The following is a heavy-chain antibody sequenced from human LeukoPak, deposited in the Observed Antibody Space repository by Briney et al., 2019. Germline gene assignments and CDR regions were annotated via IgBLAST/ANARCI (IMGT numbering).Heavy chain of an antibody. D-gene: IGHD1-1*01. CDR3: ARRTNCGYFDY. V-gene: IGHV4-59*01. J-gene: IGHJ4*02. CDR2: IYYSGST. Sequence: PSETLSLTCTVSGGSISSYYWSWIRQPPGKGLEWIGYIYYSGSTNYNPPLKSRVTMSVDTSKNQFSLKLRSVTAADTAVYYCARRTNCGYFDYWGQGTLVTASA. CDR1: GGSISSYY.